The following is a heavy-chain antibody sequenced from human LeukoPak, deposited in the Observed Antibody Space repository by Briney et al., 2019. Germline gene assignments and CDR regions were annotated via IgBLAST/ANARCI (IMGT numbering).Heavy chain of an antibody. Sequence: GGSLRLSCAASGFTFSNAWMSWVRQAPGKGLEWVGRIKSKTDGGTTDYAAPVKGRFTISRDDSKNTLYLQMNSLKTEDTAVYYCTTGYDFWSGYYRKDWFDPWGQGTLVTVSS. CDR3: TTGYDFWSGYYRKDWFDP. D-gene: IGHD3-3*01. V-gene: IGHV3-15*01. J-gene: IGHJ5*02. CDR2: IKSKTDGGTT. CDR1: GFTFSNAW.